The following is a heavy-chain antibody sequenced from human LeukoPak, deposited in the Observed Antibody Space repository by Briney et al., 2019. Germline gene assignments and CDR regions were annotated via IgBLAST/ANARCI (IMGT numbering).Heavy chain of an antibody. CDR1: GYTFTSYA. J-gene: IGHJ1*01. D-gene: IGHD1-1*01. Sequence: GASVKVSCKASGYTFTSYAMNWVRQAPGQGLEWVGWINTNTGNPTYAQGFTGRFVFSLDTSVSTAYLQISSLKAEDTAVYYCARDYSLTLGTATYFQHWGQGTLVTVPS. V-gene: IGHV7-4-1*02. CDR2: INTNTGNP. CDR3: ARDYSLTLGTATYFQH.